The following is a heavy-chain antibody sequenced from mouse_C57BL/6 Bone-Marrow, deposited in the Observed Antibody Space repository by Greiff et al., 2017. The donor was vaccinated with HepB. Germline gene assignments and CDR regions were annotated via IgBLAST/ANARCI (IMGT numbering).Heavy chain of an antibody. Sequence: QVQLQQSGAELVKPGASVKLSCKASGYTFTSYWMHWVKQRPGQGLEWIGMIHPNSGSTNYNEKFKSKATLTVDKSSSTAYMQLSSLTSEDSAVYYCARTVKGYYFDYWGQGTTLTVSS. CDR3: ARTVKGYYFDY. CDR1: GYTFTSYW. V-gene: IGHV1-64*01. CDR2: IHPNSGST. D-gene: IGHD1-3*01. J-gene: IGHJ2*01.